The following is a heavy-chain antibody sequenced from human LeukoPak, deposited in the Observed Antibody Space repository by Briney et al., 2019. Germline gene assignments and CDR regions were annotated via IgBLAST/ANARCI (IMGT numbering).Heavy chain of an antibody. CDR2: IIPIFGTA. Sequence: GASVKVSCKASGGTFSSYAISWVRQAPGQGLEWMGGIIPIFGTANYAQKFQGRVTITADESTSTAYMELSSLRSEDTAVYYCARAEIPFGYSGSFYFDYWGQGTLVTVSS. CDR3: ARAEIPFGYSGSFYFDY. D-gene: IGHD1-26*01. J-gene: IGHJ4*02. CDR1: GGTFSSYA. V-gene: IGHV1-69*01.